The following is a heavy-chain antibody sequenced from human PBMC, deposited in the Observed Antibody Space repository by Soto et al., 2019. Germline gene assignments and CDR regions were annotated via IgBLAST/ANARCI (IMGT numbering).Heavy chain of an antibody. V-gene: IGHV3-30*03. J-gene: IGHJ6*02. CDR1: GFTFSSYG. D-gene: IGHD6-13*01. Sequence: GGSLRLSCAASGFTFSSYGMHWVRQAPGKGLEWVAVISYDGSNTYYADSVKGRFTISRDNSKNTLYLQMNSLRAEDTAVYYCARDLGAYSSSGRYYYGMDVWGQGTTVTVSS. CDR3: ARDLGAYSSSGRYYYGMDV. CDR2: ISYDGSNT.